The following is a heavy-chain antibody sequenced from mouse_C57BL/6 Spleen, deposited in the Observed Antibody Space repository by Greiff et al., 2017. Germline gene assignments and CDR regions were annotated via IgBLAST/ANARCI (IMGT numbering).Heavy chain of an antibody. D-gene: IGHD3-2*02. CDR1: GYTFTDYY. CDR2: INPNNGGT. CDR3: AREELRLRAMDY. V-gene: IGHV1-26*01. Sequence: EVQLQQSGPELVKPGASVKISCKASGYTFTDYYMNWVKQSHGKSLEWIGDINPNNGGTSYNQKFKGKATLTVYKSSSTAYMELRSLTSEDSAVYYCAREELRLRAMDYWGQGTSVTVSS. J-gene: IGHJ4*01.